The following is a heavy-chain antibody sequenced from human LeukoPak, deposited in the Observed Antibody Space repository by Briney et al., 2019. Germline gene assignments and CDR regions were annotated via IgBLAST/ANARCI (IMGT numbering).Heavy chain of an antibody. CDR1: GFTFNMYA. D-gene: IGHD7-27*01. CDR2: ISGSGDTT. CDR3: AKERLGNTKWFDP. V-gene: IGHV3-23*01. J-gene: IGHJ5*02. Sequence: PGGSLRLSCATSGFTFNMYAMGWVRQAPGKGLQWVSSISGSGDTTYYADSVKGWFTISRDNSKNTLYPQMNSLGADDAAIYYCAKERLGNTKWFDPWGQGTLVTVSS.